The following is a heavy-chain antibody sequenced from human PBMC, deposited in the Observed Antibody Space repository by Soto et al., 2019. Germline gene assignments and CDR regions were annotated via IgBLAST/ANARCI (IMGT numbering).Heavy chain of an antibody. CDR2: ISAYNGNT. CDR1: GYTFTSYG. J-gene: IGHJ6*02. D-gene: IGHD5-18*01. V-gene: IGHV1-18*01. CDR3: ARSPLIRIQLWLDYYGMDV. Sequence: ASVKVSCKASGYTFTSYGISWVRQAPGQGLEWMGWISAYNGNTNYAQKLQGRVTMTTDTSTSTAYMELRSLRSDDTAVYYCARSPLIRIQLWLDYYGMDVWGQGTTVTVYS.